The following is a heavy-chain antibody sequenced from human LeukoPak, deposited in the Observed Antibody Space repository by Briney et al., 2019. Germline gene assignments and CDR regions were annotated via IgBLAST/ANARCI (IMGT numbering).Heavy chain of an antibody. Sequence: GGSLRLSCAASGFTFSSYAMTWVRQAPGKGLGWVSAISGSDDGTYYGDSAKGRFTISRDNSKNMLYLQMNSLRAEDTAIYYCAKWSPLLDSTSCLGGGCNAFDIWGQGTMVTVSS. D-gene: IGHD2-2*01. CDR2: ISGSDDGT. CDR3: AKWSPLLDSTSCLGGGCNAFDI. J-gene: IGHJ3*02. CDR1: GFTFSSYA. V-gene: IGHV3-23*01.